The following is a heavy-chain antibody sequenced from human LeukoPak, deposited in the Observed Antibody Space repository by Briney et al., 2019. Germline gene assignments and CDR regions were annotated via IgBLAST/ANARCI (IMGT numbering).Heavy chain of an antibody. V-gene: IGHV1-18*01. CDR1: GYTFTTFG. Sequence: GASVKVSCKASGYTFTTFGITWVRQAPGPELEWMGWISTYNGNTNYAQNLQGRVTMTTDTSTNTAYMELRSLTSDDTAVYYCARVGSDCSDGNCYWGQGTLVTVSS. D-gene: IGHD2-15*01. CDR2: ISTYNGNT. CDR3: ARVGSDCSDGNCY. J-gene: IGHJ4*02.